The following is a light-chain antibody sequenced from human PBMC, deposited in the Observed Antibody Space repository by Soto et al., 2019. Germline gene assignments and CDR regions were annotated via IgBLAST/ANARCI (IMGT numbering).Light chain of an antibody. CDR1: QGIAPY. V-gene: IGKV1-27*01. CDR3: QKYNSAPLT. J-gene: IGKJ4*01. Sequence: EIQMTQSLASLSAFVGDRVTITCRASQGIAPYLAWFQQKPGKVPKLLIYATSTLQSGVPSRFSGSGSGTDFTLTINSLQPEDVGTYYCQKYNSAPLTFGGGTKVDIK. CDR2: ATS.